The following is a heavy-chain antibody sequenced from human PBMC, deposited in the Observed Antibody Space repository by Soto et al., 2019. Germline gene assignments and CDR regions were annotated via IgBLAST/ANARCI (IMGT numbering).Heavy chain of an antibody. J-gene: IGHJ6*02. D-gene: IGHD1-1*01. V-gene: IGHV1-3*01. Sequence: GASVNVSCQPSRYTFSTHAMHWVRQAPGQSLEWMGWINGGTGQTKHSHRFQDRVTITRDTSASTAYMELSSLRSEDTAVYYCARGKGMEENYYYYGLDIWGQGTTVTVSS. CDR1: RYTFSTHA. CDR2: INGGTGQT. CDR3: ARGKGMEENYYYYGLDI.